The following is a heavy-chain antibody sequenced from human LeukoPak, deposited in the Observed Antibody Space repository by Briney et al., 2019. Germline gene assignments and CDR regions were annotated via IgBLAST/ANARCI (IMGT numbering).Heavy chain of an antibody. CDR2: ISSSSIYR. D-gene: IGHD1-26*01. CDR3: ARPHQRGLSGSYGAFDI. Sequence: GGSLRLSCATSGFAFSSYTMNWVRQAPGKGLEWVSSISSSSIYRYSADSVKGRFTISRDNAKNSLYLQMNSLRAEDTAVYYCARPHQRGLSGSYGAFDIWGQGTMVTVSS. V-gene: IGHV3-21*01. CDR1: GFAFSSYT. J-gene: IGHJ3*02.